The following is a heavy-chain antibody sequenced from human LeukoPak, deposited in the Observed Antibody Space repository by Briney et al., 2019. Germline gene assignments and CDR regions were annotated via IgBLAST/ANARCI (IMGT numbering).Heavy chain of an antibody. CDR3: ARAQNYYDSSGYYYY. CDR1: GGTFSSYA. V-gene: IGHV1-69*04. CDR2: IIPILGIA. D-gene: IGHD3-22*01. J-gene: IGHJ4*02. Sequence: SVKVSCKASGGTFSSYAISWVRQAPGQGLGWMGRIIPILGIANYAQKFQGRVTITADKSTSTAYMELSSLRSEDTAVYYCARAQNYYDSSGYYYYWGQGTLVTVSS.